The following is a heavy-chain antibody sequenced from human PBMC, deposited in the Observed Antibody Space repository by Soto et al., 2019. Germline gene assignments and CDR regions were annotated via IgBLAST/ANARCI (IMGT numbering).Heavy chain of an antibody. Sequence: QVQLVQSGAEVKKPGSSVQVSCKASGGTFSSYSINWVRQAPGQGLEWMGEIIPIFGTANYEQKFQGRLTITADESTRTAYMELSSLTSGDTAVYYCARDGGRHSGGIVYWGQGALVTVSS. D-gene: IGHD1-26*01. CDR2: IIPIFGTA. CDR3: ARDGGRHSGGIVY. J-gene: IGHJ4*02. V-gene: IGHV1-69*01. CDR1: GGTFSSYS.